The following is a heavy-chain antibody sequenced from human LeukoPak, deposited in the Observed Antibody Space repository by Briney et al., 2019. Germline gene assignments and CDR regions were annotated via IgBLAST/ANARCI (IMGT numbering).Heavy chain of an antibody. Sequence: PSETLSLTCTVSGGSTSSNYWSWIRQPPGRGLEWIGYIYSTASTNYNPSLRSRVSMSIDASKNQFYLKLSSVTAADTAVYYCATRAGYGYMDVWGKGTTVTLSS. D-gene: IGHD5-24*01. J-gene: IGHJ6*03. CDR2: IYSTAST. V-gene: IGHV4-4*09. CDR1: GGSTSSNY. CDR3: ATRAGYGYMDV.